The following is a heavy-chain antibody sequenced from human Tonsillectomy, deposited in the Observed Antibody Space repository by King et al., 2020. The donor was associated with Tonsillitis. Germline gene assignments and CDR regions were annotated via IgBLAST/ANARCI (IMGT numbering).Heavy chain of an antibody. V-gene: IGHV2-26*01. Sequence: TLKESGPVLVKPTETLTLTCTVSGFSLDNAAMVVSWIRQPPGKALEWLAHIFSTDEKSFSTSLNSRLTISKDTSNRQVVLTLANVDPVDTATYYCARLYSTSTADAFDMWGQGTMVTVPS. CDR2: IFSTDEK. CDR1: GFSLDNAAMV. CDR3: ARLYSTSTADAFDM. D-gene: IGHD6-13*01. J-gene: IGHJ3*02.